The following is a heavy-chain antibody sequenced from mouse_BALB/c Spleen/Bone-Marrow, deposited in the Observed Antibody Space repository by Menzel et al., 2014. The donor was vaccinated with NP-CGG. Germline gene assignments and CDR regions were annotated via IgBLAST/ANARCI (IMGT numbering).Heavy chain of an antibody. Sequence: QVQLKESGAELVRPGTPVKLSCKASGYAFTSYWMNWVKQRPGRGLEWIGRTDPSDSETHYNQKFKDKATPTVDKSSSTAYIQLSSLTSEDSAVYYCARWGAYFDYWGQGTTLTVSS. J-gene: IGHJ2*01. CDR3: ARWGAYFDY. CDR2: TDPSDSET. V-gene: IGHV1-61*01. CDR1: GYAFTSYW.